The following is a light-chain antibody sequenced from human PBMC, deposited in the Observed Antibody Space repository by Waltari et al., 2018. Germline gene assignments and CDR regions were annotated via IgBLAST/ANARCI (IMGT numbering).Light chain of an antibody. J-gene: IGLJ3*02. CDR2: YDD. CDR3: AAWDDSLSAWV. CDR1: SSNNGNNA. Sequence: QSVLTQPPSVSEAPRQRVPIPRSGSSSNNGNNAVNWYQQLPGKAPKLLIYYDDLLPSGVSDRFSGSKSGTSASLAISGLQSEDEADYYCAAWDDSLSAWVFGGGTKLTVL. V-gene: IGLV1-36*01.